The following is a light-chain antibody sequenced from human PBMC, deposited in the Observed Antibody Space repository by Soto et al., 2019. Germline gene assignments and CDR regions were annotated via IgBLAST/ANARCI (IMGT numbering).Light chain of an antibody. CDR2: DVS. Sequence: QSALAQPASVSGSRGQSITISCTGTSNDIGRYNYVSWFQQRPGKVPKLIIYDVSNWPSGVSDRFSGSKSGNTASLTISGLQPEDEADYYCSSFTSSSTFVFGTGTKVTVL. J-gene: IGLJ1*01. CDR3: SSFTSSSTFV. CDR1: SNDIGRYNY. V-gene: IGLV2-14*03.